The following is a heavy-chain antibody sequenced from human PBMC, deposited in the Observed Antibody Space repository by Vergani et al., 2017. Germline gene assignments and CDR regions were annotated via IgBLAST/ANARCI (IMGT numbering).Heavy chain of an antibody. J-gene: IGHJ5*02. Sequence: EVQLVESGGGLVKPGGSLRLSCAASGFTFSNAWMSWVRQAPGKGLEWVGRIKSRTDGGTTDYDAPVKGRFTISRDDSKNTLYLQMNSLKTEDTAVYYCTTDGGSLNPDYNWFDPWGQGTLVTVSS. CDR3: TTDGGSLNPDYNWFDP. CDR1: GFTFSNAW. V-gene: IGHV3-15*01. D-gene: IGHD1-26*01. CDR2: IKSRTDGGTT.